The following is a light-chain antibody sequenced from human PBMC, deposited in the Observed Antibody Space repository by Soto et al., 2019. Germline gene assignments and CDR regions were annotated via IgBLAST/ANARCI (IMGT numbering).Light chain of an antibody. V-gene: IGKV3D-20*02. CDR2: DAS. J-gene: IGKJ4*01. Sequence: DIVMTQSPAIVSLSPGEGATLSCRASQSLSSSFLAWYQQKRGQAPRLLIYDASSRATGVPDRFSGSGSETDFTLSISSLEPEDFAVYYCQQRSNWPQLTFGGGTKVDIK. CDR3: QQRSNWPQLT. CDR1: QSLSSSF.